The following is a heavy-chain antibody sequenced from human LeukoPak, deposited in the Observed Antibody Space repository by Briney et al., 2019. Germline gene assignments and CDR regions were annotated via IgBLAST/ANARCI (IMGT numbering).Heavy chain of an antibody. D-gene: IGHD2-2*01. CDR3: ARGGVYCSSVSCSVDY. J-gene: IGHJ4*02. V-gene: IGHV3-49*03. Sequence: GGSLRLSCTASGFTFGDYAMSWFRQAPGKGLEWVGFIRSKAYGGATENAASVKGRFTISRDDSKSIAYLQMNSLKTEDTAVYYCARGGVYCSSVSCSVDYWGQGILDTVSS. CDR2: IRSKAYGGAT. CDR1: GFTFGDYA.